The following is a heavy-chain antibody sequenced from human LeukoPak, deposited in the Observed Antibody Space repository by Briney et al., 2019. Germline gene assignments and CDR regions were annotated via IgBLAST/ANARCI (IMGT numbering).Heavy chain of an antibody. V-gene: IGHV4-4*07. CDR3: ARDRGPYCSGGSCFDY. CDR1: GGSISRYH. CDR2: IYNTGST. J-gene: IGHJ4*02. Sequence: SETLSLICNVSGGSISRYHWSWIRQPAGKGLEWIGRIYNTGSTNYKPSLKSRVTLSLDTSKNQVSLKLSSVTAADTDVYFCARDRGPYCSGGSCFDYWGQGILVTVSS. D-gene: IGHD2-15*01.